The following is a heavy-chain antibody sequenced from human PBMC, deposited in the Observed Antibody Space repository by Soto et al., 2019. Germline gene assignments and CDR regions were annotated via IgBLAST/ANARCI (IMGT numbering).Heavy chain of an antibody. CDR2: ISAYNGNT. Sequence: ASVKVSCKASGYTFTSYGISWVRQAPGQGLEWMGWISAYNGNTNYAQKLQGRVTMTTDTSTSTAYMELRSLRSDDTAVYYCATEQGEVGGAGTSYSYYYGMDVCGQGTTVRVSS. V-gene: IGHV1-18*01. J-gene: IGHJ6*02. CDR1: GYTFTSYG. CDR3: ATEQGEVGGAGTSYSYYYGMDV. D-gene: IGHD6-19*01.